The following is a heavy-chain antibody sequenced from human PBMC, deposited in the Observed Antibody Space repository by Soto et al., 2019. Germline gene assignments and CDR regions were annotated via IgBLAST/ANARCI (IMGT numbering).Heavy chain of an antibody. CDR2: ISSSSSYI. CDR1: GFTFSSYS. D-gene: IGHD6-6*01. V-gene: IGHV3-21*01. CDR3: ARDRSIAALYHSDY. Sequence: PGGSLRLSCAASGFTFSSYSMNWVRQAPGKGLEWVSSISSSSSYIYYADSVKGRFTISRDNAKNSLYLQMNSLRAEDTAVYYCARDRSIAALYHSDYWGQGTLVTVSS. J-gene: IGHJ4*02.